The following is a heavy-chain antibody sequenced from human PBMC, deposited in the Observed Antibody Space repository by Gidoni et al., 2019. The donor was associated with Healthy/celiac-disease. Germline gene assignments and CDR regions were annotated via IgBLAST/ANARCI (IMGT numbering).Heavy chain of an antibody. CDR2: IYSGGST. Sequence: EVQLVESGGGLVQPGGSLRLSCAASGFTVSSNYMSWVRQAPGKGLEWVSVIYSGGSTYYADSVKGRFTISRDNSKNTLYLQMNSLRAEDTAVYYCARELELPDYMDVWGKGTTVTVSS. CDR1: GFTVSSNY. D-gene: IGHD1-7*01. J-gene: IGHJ6*03. CDR3: ARELELPDYMDV. V-gene: IGHV3-66*02.